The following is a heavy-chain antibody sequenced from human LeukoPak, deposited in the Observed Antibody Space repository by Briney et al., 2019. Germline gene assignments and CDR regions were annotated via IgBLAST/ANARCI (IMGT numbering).Heavy chain of an antibody. D-gene: IGHD5-12*01. CDR3: ARDSGYSAFDY. CDR1: GFAFSSSW. CDR2: MNPDGSTK. J-gene: IGHJ4*02. V-gene: IGHV3-7*05. Sequence: GGSLRLSCVASGFAFSSSWMAWVRQAPGKGLEWVANMNPDGSTKNYVDSVRGRFTISRDNAKNSLYLQMNSLRVDDTAVYYCARDSGYSAFDYRGQGTLVTVSS.